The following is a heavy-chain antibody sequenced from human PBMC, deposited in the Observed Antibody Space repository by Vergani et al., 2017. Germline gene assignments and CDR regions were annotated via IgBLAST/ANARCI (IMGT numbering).Heavy chain of an antibody. J-gene: IGHJ4*02. CDR3: ARAPDEDYGSGAFEG. D-gene: IGHD3-10*01. CDR1: GFTFSSYAI. CDR2: IYYSGST. V-gene: IGHV4-31*02. Sequence: QVQLVESGGGVVQPGRSLRLSCAASGFTFSSYAISWIRQHPGKGLEWIGYIYYSGSTYYNPSLKSRVTISVDTSKNQFSLKLSSVTAADTAVYYCARAPDEDYGSGAFEGWGQGTLVTVSS.